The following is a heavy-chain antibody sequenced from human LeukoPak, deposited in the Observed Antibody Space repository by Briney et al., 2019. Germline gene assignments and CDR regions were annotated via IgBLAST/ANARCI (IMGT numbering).Heavy chain of an antibody. CDR1: GGSISSGSYY. D-gene: IGHD4-17*01. J-gene: IGHJ6*02. CDR2: INHSGST. Sequence: PSETLSLTCTVSGGSISSGSYYWSWLRQPPGKGLEWIGEINHSGSTNYNPSLKSRVTISVDTSKNQFSLKLSSVTAADTAVYYCATRSRMTTVTTHYYYGMDVWGQGTTVTVSS. V-gene: IGHV4-39*07. CDR3: ATRSRMTTVTTHYYYGMDV.